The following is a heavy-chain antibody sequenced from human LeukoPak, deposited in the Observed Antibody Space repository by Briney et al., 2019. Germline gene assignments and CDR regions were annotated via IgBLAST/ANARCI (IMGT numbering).Heavy chain of an antibody. CDR2: ITWNSGKI. J-gene: IGHJ4*02. V-gene: IGHV3-9*01. D-gene: IGHD1-26*01. Sequence: GGSLRLSCEASGFTFDDYAMHWVRQVPGKGLEWVSGITWNSGKIGYADSVKGRFTISRDNAKNSLYLQMNNLRAEDTAFYYCAKDTSGSYLYYFDFWGQGTLVTVSS. CDR1: GFTFDDYA. CDR3: AKDTSGSYLYYFDF.